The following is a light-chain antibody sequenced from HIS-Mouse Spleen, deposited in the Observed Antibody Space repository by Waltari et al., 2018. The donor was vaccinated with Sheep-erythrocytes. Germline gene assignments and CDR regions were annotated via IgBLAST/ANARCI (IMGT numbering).Light chain of an antibody. Sequence: DVVMTQSPLSLPVTLGQPASISCRSSQSLVHSDGNTYLNWFQQRPGKSPSRLIYKVSNRDSWVPDRFSGSGSGTDFTLKISRVEAEDVGVYYCMQGTHWPPYTFGQGTKLEIK. CDR1: QSLVHSDGNTY. V-gene: IGKV2-30*02. CDR3: MQGTHWPPYT. CDR2: KVS. J-gene: IGKJ2*01.